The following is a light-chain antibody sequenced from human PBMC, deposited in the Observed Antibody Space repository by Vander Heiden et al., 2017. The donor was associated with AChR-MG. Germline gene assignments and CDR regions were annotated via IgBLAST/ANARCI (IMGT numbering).Light chain of an antibody. J-gene: IGLJ1*01. CDR3: AAWDDSLNGYV. CDR1: SSNIGGNT. CDR2: SSN. Sequence: QSLLTQPPPASGTPGQRVTISCSGSSSNIGGNTVSWYHQLPGAAPKLLIYSSNQRPSGVPDRFSGSKSGTSASLAISGLQSEDEADYYCAAWDDSLNGYVFGTGTKVTVL. V-gene: IGLV1-44*01.